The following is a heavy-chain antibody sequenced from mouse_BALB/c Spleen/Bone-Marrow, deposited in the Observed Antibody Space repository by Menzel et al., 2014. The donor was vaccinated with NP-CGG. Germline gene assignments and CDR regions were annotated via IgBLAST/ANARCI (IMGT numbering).Heavy chain of an antibody. CDR2: IWSGGST. J-gene: IGHJ3*01. Sequence: QVQLKESGPGLVQPSQSLSITCTVSGFPLTSYGVHWVRQSPGKGLEWLGVIWSGGSTDYNAAFISRLSISKDNSKSQVFFKMNSLQANDTAIYYCARKGDGYYDWFAYWGQGTLVTVSA. V-gene: IGHV2-2*02. CDR3: ARKGDGYYDWFAY. D-gene: IGHD2-3*01. CDR1: GFPLTSYG.